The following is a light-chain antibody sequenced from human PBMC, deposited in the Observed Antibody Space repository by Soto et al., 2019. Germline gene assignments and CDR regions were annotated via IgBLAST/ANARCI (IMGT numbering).Light chain of an antibody. J-gene: IGLJ2*01. V-gene: IGLV2-14*01. Sequence: QSVLTQPASVSGSPGQSITISCTGTSSVIGRYKFVSWFQQHPGKAPKLLIFEGTNRPSGVSNRFSGSKSGNTASLTISGLQAEDEAIYFCSSSTNTDTLVIFGGGTKLTVL. CDR1: SSVIGRYKF. CDR2: EGT. CDR3: SSSTNTDTLVI.